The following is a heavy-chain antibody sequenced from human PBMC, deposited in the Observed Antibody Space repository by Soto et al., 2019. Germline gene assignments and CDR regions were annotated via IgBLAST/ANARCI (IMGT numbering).Heavy chain of an antibody. CDR3: VIPYDNTISSFLH. J-gene: IGHJ1*01. Sequence: SGKGLEWIGLISIKPNNFATVYAASVTGRFTISRDDSKNTAYLQMDSLKTEDTALSYCVIPYDNTISSFLHWRPAALVTVAS. D-gene: IGHD3-10*01. V-gene: IGHV3-73*01. CDR2: ISIKPNNFAT.